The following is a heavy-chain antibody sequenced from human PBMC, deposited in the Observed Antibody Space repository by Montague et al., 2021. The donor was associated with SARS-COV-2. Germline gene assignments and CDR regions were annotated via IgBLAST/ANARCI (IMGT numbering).Heavy chain of an antibody. Sequence: SETLSLTCSVSGGSINNYYWGWVRQSPGKGLEWIGYIYYSGSVTTSYNPSLKSRVSISADTSENQFSLKLTSVTAADTAVYYCARRGGGEVFARFMYWYFDVWSRGSLVTVSS. CDR2: IYYSGSVTT. CDR3: ARRGGGEVFARFMYWYFDV. V-gene: IGHV4-59*13. D-gene: IGHD2-21*01. J-gene: IGHJ2*01. CDR1: GGSINNYY.